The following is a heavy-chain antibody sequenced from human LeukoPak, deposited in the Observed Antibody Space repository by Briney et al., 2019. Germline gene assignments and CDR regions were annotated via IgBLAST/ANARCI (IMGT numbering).Heavy chain of an antibody. CDR2: ISGSGGST. D-gene: IGHD3-22*01. V-gene: IGHV3-23*01. CDR1: GFTFSSYA. J-gene: IGHJ4*02. CDR3: AKDPDYYDSSGHDY. Sequence: GGSLRLSCAASGFTFSSYAMSWVRKAPGKGLEWVSSISGSGGSTYYADSVKGRFRISRDNSKNTLYLQVNSLRAEDTAVYYCAKDPDYYDSSGHDYWGQGTLVTVSS.